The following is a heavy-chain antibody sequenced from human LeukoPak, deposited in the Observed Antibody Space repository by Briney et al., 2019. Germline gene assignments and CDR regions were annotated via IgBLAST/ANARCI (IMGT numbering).Heavy chain of an antibody. CDR2: IHYSGST. Sequence: GSLRLSCAASGFTVSSNYMSWVRQAPGKGLEWIGYIHYSGSTDYNPSLKSRVTMSVDTSKNQFSLKINSVTAADTAIYFCARVQWLPLDVFNFWGQGTMVTVSS. CDR1: GFTVSSNY. CDR3: ARVQWLPLDVFNF. J-gene: IGHJ3*01. D-gene: IGHD6-19*01. V-gene: IGHV4-59*02.